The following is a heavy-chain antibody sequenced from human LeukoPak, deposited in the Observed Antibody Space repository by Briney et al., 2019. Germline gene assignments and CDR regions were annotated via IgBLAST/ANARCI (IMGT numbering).Heavy chain of an antibody. Sequence: PGGSLRLSCAASGFTFGNHWMHWVRQAPGKGPVWVSRINSDGSSTTYADSVKGRFTISRDNAKNTLYLQMNSLRVEDTAVYYCASTNRLDYWGQGTLVTVSS. CDR2: INSDGSST. D-gene: IGHD2/OR15-2a*01. V-gene: IGHV3-74*01. CDR3: ASTNRLDY. CDR1: GFTFGNHW. J-gene: IGHJ4*02.